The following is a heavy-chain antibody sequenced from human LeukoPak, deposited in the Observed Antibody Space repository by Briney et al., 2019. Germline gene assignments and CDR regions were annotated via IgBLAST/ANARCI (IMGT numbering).Heavy chain of an antibody. CDR3: ARKTGYSSSWYDAGPSYYFDY. Sequence: ASVKVSCKASGYTFTGYYIHWVRQAPGQGLEWMGWINTNTGNPTYAQGFTGRFVFSLDTSVSTAYLQISSLKAEDTAVYYCARKTGYSSSWYDAGPSYYFDYWGQGTLVTVSS. CDR2: INTNTGNP. D-gene: IGHD6-13*01. J-gene: IGHJ4*02. CDR1: GYTFTGYY. V-gene: IGHV7-4-1*02.